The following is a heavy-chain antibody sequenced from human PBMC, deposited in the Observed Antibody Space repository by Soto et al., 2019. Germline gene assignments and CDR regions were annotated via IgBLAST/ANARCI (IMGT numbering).Heavy chain of an antibody. J-gene: IGHJ6*02. V-gene: IGHV4-61*01. CDR1: GGSVSSGSYY. CDR3: ARTCYSERYYYGMDV. D-gene: IGHD2-21*02. Sequence: QVQLQESGPGLVKPSETLSLTCTVSGGSVSSGSYYWSWIRQPPGKGLEWIGYIYYSGSTNYNPSLKSGVTISVDTSKNQFSLKLSSVTAADTAVYYCARTCYSERYYYGMDVWGQGTTVTVSS. CDR2: IYYSGST.